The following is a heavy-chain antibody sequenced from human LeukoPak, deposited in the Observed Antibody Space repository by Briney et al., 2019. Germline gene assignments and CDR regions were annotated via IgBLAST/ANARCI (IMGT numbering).Heavy chain of an antibody. CDR3: ARAGAYYDFWSGSNNWFDP. CDR2: SYYSGGT. V-gene: IGHV4-59*11. CDR1: GGSISSHY. Sequence: SESPSVTCAVSGGSISSHYWSWIRQPPGKGLEGIGYSYYSGGTNYNPCLRRRATISVDTSKNQFSLKLSSVTAADTAVYYCARAGAYYDFWSGSNNWFDPWGQGTLVTVSS. D-gene: IGHD3-3*01. J-gene: IGHJ5*02.